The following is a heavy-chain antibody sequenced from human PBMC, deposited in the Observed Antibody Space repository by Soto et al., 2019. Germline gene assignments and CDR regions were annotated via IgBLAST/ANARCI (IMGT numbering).Heavy chain of an antibody. D-gene: IGHD6-13*01. Sequence: GASVKVSCKASGGTFSSYAISWVRQAPGQGLEWMGGIIPIFGTANYAQKFQGRVTITADESTSTAYMELSSLRSEDTAVYYCARYGYSSSWANRLGQHYYYYGMDVWGQGTTVTVSS. V-gene: IGHV1-69*13. CDR2: IIPIFGTA. CDR3: ARYGYSSSWANRLGQHYYYYGMDV. J-gene: IGHJ6*02. CDR1: GGTFSSYA.